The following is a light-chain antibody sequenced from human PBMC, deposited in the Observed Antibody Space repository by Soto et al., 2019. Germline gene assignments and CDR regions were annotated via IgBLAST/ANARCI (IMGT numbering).Light chain of an antibody. J-gene: IGLJ1*01. V-gene: IGLV2-14*03. CDR2: DVA. CDR3: VSYTSRTTYV. CDR1: SSDVGGSNF. Sequence: QAVLTQPASVPDSPGQSITISCTGTSSDVGGSNFVSWSQQHPGKPPKLIIYDVANRPSGVSNRFSGSKSGSTASLIISRLQTEDEADYYCVSYTSRTTYVFGDGTKVNV.